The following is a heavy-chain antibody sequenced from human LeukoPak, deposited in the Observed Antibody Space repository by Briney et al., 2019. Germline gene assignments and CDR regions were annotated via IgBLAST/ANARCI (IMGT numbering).Heavy chain of an antibody. CDR1: GFTFSSYA. CDR3: ARSYGSGIYYKRSPYYFDY. Sequence: GGSLRLSCAASGFTFSSYAMHWVRQAPGKGLEYVSAISSNGGSTYYANSVKGRFTISRDNSKNTLYLQMGSLRAEDMAVYYCARSYGSGIYYKRSPYYFDYWGQGTLVTVSS. V-gene: IGHV3-64*01. D-gene: IGHD3-10*01. CDR2: ISSNGGST. J-gene: IGHJ4*02.